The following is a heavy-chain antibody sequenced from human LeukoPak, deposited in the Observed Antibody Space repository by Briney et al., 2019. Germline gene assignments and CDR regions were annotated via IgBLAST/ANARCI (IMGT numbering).Heavy chain of an antibody. J-gene: IGHJ4*02. CDR2: MSGSGGST. D-gene: IGHD3-22*01. Sequence: GGSLRLSCAVSGFTFSSYGMHWVRQAPGKGLEWVSGMSGSGGSTYYAASVKGRFTISRDNSKNTLYPQMNSLRAEDTAVYYCAKRSYYDIGGYYAYYFDFWGPGTLVTVPS. V-gene: IGHV3-23*01. CDR1: GFTFSSYG. CDR3: AKRSYYDIGGYYAYYFDF.